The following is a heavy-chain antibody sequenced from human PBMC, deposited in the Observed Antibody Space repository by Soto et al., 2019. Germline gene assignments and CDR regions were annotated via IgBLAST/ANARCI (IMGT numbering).Heavy chain of an antibody. CDR2: ISYDGSNK. CDR3: AKVGVEAAAVRAFDI. J-gene: IGHJ3*02. V-gene: IGHV3-30*18. CDR1: GFTFSSYG. D-gene: IGHD6-13*01. Sequence: QVQLVESGGGVVQPGRSLRLSCAASGFTFSSYGMHWVRQAPGKGLEWVAVISYDGSNKYYADSVKGRFTISRDNSXXTLYLQMNSLRAEDTAVYYCAKVGVEAAAVRAFDIWGQGTMVTVSS.